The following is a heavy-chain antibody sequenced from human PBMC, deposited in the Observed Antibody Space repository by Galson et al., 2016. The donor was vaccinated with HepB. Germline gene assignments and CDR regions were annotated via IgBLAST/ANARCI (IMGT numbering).Heavy chain of an antibody. V-gene: IGHV5-51*01. Sequence: QSGAEVKEPGESLRISCQGSGYDFTNFWIGWVRQLPGKGLEWMGIIYPGDFDTKYSPSFEGQVTISADKSISTAYLQWSSLKASDTAMYYCAGRGRDWYVFDSWGQGTLVTVSS. CDR3: AGRGRDWYVFDS. D-gene: IGHD6-19*01. CDR1: GYDFTNFW. J-gene: IGHJ4*02. CDR2: IYPGDFDT.